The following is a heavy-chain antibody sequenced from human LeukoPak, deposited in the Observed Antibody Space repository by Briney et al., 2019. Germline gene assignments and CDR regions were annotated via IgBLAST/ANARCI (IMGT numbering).Heavy chain of an antibody. CDR1: GFTFSSYG. CDR2: ISYDGSNK. J-gene: IGHJ4*02. CDR3: AKDSYYYDSSGYYYQDY. D-gene: IGHD3-22*01. V-gene: IGHV3-30*18. Sequence: GGSLRLSCAASGFTFSSYGMHWVRQAPGKGLEWVAVISYDGSNKYYADSVKGRFPISRDNSKNTLYLQMNSLRAEDTAVYYCAKDSYYYDSSGYYYQDYWGQGTLVTVSS.